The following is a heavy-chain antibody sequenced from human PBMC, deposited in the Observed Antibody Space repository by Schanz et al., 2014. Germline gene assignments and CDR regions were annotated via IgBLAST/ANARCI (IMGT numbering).Heavy chain of an antibody. V-gene: IGHV3-30*03. CDR1: GFTFSSYG. J-gene: IGHJ4*02. CDR2: ISHDGHRD. Sequence: QVQLVESGGGVVQPGRSLRLSCAASGFTFSSYGMHWVRQAPGKGLEWVAQISHDGHRDFYADSVKGRFTVSRDNSKNTVYLQMNSLRTDDTAMYYCARDPNTSAWLPYFDTWGQGTLVTVSS. D-gene: IGHD6-19*01. CDR3: ARDPNTSAWLPYFDT.